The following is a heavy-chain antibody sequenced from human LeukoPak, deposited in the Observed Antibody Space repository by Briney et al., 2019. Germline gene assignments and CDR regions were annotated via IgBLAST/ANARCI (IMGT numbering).Heavy chain of an antibody. Sequence: GGSLRLSCAASGFTFDDYAMHWVRQAPGKGLEWVSGISWNSGSIGYADSVKGRFTISRDNAKNSLYLQMNSLRAEDTASYYCAKDISYYGSGSDYWGQGTLVTVSS. V-gene: IGHV3-9*01. J-gene: IGHJ4*02. CDR3: AKDISYYGSGSDY. CDR2: ISWNSGSI. CDR1: GFTFDDYA. D-gene: IGHD3-10*01.